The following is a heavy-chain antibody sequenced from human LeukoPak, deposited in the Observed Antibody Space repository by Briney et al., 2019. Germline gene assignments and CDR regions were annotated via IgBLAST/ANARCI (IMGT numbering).Heavy chain of an antibody. J-gene: IGHJ5*02. CDR1: GGSISSGSYY. D-gene: IGHD2-2*01. Sequence: SETLSLTCTVSGGSISSGSYYWSWIRQPAGKGLEWIGRIYISGSTNYSPSLKSRVTISVDTSKNQFSLKLSSVTAADTAVYYCARAVPAALVSRWFDPWGQGTLVTVSS. CDR3: ARAVPAALVSRWFDP. V-gene: IGHV4-61*02. CDR2: IYISGST.